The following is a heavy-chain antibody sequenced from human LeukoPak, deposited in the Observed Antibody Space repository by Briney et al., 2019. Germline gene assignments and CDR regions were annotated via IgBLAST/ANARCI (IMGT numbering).Heavy chain of an antibody. CDR3: AREDSGSYYNFYYFYMDV. V-gene: IGHV4-4*07. CDR1: GIILSSYW. J-gene: IGHJ6*03. CDR2: IYPSGNT. D-gene: IGHD3-10*01. Sequence: GSLRLSCAASGIILSSYWMSWVRQPAGKGLEWIGRIYPSGNTNYNPSLKSRVTLSVDTSKTQFYLSLSSVTAADTAVYYCAREDSGSYYNFYYFYMDVWGKGTTVTISS.